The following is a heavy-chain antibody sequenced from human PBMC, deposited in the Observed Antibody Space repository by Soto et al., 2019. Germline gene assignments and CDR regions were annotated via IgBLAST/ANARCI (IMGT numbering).Heavy chain of an antibody. Sequence: QVQLQQWGAGLLKPSETLSLTCAVYGGSFSAYDWTWIRQPPGTGLEWIGEINHSGSTNYNPSLKSRVTISVDTSKNKSSLELTSVTAADTAVYYCARDKITGLFDYWGQGTLVTVSS. V-gene: IGHV4-34*01. J-gene: IGHJ4*02. D-gene: IGHD2-8*02. CDR1: GGSFSAYD. CDR3: ARDKITGLFDY. CDR2: INHSGST.